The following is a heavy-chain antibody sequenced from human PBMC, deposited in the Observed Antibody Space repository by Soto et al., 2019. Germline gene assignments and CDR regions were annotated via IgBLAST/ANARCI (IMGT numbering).Heavy chain of an antibody. CDR3: ARQGPTQYGGRDL. J-gene: IGHJ4*02. CDR1: DDSISSRSYY. D-gene: IGHD3-16*01. V-gene: IGHV4-39*01. Sequence: QLQLQESGPGLLKPSETLSLTCTVSDDSISSRSYYWGWIRQPPGKGLEWVGSIYYSGTTYYNPSLKSRVTISVDTSKRHFSLTLNSVTAADTAIYYCARQGPTQYGGRDLWGLGTLVIVSS. CDR2: IYYSGTT.